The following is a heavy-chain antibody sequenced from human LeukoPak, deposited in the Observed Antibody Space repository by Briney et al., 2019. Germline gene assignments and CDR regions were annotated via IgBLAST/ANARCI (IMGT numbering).Heavy chain of an antibody. V-gene: IGHV3-9*01. CDR3: AKGLDAGYYDSSGSFDY. CDR1: GFTFDDYA. D-gene: IGHD3-22*01. CDR2: ISWNSGSI. J-gene: IGHJ4*02. Sequence: GGSLRLSCAASGFTFDDYAMHWVRQAPGKGLEWVSGISWNSGSIGYADSVKGRFTISRDNAKNSLYLQMNSLRAEDTALYCCAKGLDAGYYDSSGSFDYWGQGTLVTVSS.